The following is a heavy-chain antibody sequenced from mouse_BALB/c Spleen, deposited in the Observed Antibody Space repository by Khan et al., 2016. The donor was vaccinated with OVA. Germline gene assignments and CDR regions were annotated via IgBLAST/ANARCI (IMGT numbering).Heavy chain of an antibody. D-gene: IGHD2-14*01. V-gene: IGHV1-4*01. J-gene: IGHJ3*01. CDR3: VRDGSYHRNDCLFAY. CDR2: INPSNGYT. Sequence: QVQLKESGAELARPGASVKMSCKASGYTFTSYTIHWIKVRPGQGLEWIGFINPSNGYTNYNQKFKDKATLTADKSSTTVHMQLSSLTSDDSAVYNCVRDGSYHRNDCLFAYWGQGTLVTVAA. CDR1: GYTFTSYT.